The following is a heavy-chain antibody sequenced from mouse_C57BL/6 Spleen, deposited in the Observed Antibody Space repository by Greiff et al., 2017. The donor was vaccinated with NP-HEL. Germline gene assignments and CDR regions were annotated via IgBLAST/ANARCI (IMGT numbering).Heavy chain of an antibody. CDR3: ARSSAEYWFAY. CDR1: GYTFTDYY. D-gene: IGHD5-1*01. CDR2: INPNNGGT. V-gene: IGHV1-26*01. Sequence: VQLQQSGPELVKPGASVKISCKASGYTFTDYYMNWVKQSHGKSLEWIGDINPNNGGTSYNQKFKGKATLTVDKSSSTAYMELRSLTSEDSAVYYCARSSAEYWFAYWGEGTLVTVSA. J-gene: IGHJ3*01.